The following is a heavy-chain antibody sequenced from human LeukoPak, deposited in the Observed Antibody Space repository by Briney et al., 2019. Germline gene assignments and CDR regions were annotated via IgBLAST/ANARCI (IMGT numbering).Heavy chain of an antibody. CDR1: GYTFTGYY. V-gene: IGHV1-2*02. D-gene: IGHD1-7*01. J-gene: IGHJ4*02. CDR2: IDPNSGGT. Sequence: GASVKVSCTASGYTFTGYYMHWVRQAPGQGLEWMGWIDPNSGGTNYAQKFQGRVTMTRDTSISTAYMELSRLRSDDTAVYYCARVPRRTGTTYFDYWGQGTLVTVSS. CDR3: ARVPRRTGTTYFDY.